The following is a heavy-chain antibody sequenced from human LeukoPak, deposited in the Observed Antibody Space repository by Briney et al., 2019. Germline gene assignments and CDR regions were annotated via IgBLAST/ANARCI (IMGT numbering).Heavy chain of an antibody. J-gene: IGHJ4*02. V-gene: IGHV4-38-2*02. Sequence: SETLSLTCTVSCYSISSGYYWDWIRQPPRKGLEWIGSMYHSGSIYYNPSLQSRVTKSIDTSKNQFSLKLSSLTAADTARYYCARVRTAMASFDYWGQGTLVTVSS. CDR2: MYHSGSI. D-gene: IGHD5-18*01. CDR3: ARVRTAMASFDY. CDR1: CYSISSGYY.